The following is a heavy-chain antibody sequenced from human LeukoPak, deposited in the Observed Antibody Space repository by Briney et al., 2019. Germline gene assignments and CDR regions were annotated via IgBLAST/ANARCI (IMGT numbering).Heavy chain of an antibody. J-gene: IGHJ4*02. CDR3: ARAGIVGQKDY. CDR1: GYTFTSYY. Sequence: ASVKVPCKASGYTFTSYYMHWVRQAPGQGLEWMGIINPSGGSTSYAQKFQGRVTMTRDTSTSTVYMELSSLRSEDTAVYYCARAGIVGQKDYWGQGTLVTVSS. V-gene: IGHV1-46*01. D-gene: IGHD1-26*01. CDR2: INPSGGST.